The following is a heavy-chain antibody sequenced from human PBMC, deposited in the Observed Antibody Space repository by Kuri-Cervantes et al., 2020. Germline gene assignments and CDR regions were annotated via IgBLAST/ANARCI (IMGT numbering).Heavy chain of an antibody. D-gene: IGHD2-2*01. V-gene: IGHV7-4-1*02. CDR3: ASLSCSSTSCYSLGFDY. CDR2: INTNTGNP. CDR1: GYTFTSYD. Sequence: ASVKVSCKASGYTFTSYDINWVRQAPGQGLEWMGWINTNTGNPTYAQGFTGRFVFSLDTSVSTAYLQISSLKAEDTAVYYCASLSCSSTSCYSLGFDYWGQGTLVTVSS. J-gene: IGHJ4*02.